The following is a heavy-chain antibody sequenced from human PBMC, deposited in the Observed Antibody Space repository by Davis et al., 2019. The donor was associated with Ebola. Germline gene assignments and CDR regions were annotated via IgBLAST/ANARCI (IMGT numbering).Heavy chain of an antibody. J-gene: IGHJ5*02. CDR3: ATNTTSAGFDH. D-gene: IGHD1-14*01. V-gene: IGHV4-61*09. CDR1: GGSITSGNYH. Sequence: PSETLSLTCSVSGGSITSGNYHWSWIRQPAGKGLEWIGQSYPSGGTNYNPSLKSRVTISVDTSKNQFSLKLTSVTAADTAVYYCATNTTSAGFDHWGQGTQVSVSS. CDR2: SYPSGGT.